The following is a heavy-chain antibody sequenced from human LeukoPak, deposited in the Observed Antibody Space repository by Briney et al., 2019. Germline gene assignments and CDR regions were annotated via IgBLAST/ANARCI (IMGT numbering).Heavy chain of an antibody. Sequence: SSVKVSCKASGDTFSSYAISWVRQAPGQGLEWMGRIIPIFGTANYAQKFQGRVTITTDESTSTAYMELSSLRSEDTAVYYCASSPMITFGGVIVPNWFDPWGQGTLVTVSS. CDR2: IIPIFGTA. CDR1: GDTFSSYA. V-gene: IGHV1-69*05. CDR3: ASSPMITFGGVIVPNWFDP. J-gene: IGHJ5*02. D-gene: IGHD3-16*02.